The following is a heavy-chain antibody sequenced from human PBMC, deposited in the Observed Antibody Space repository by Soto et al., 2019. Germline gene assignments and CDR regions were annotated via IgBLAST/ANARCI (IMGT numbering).Heavy chain of an antibody. J-gene: IGHJ4*02. Sequence: EVQLLESGGGLVQPGGSLRLSCAASGFTFSSYAMSWVRQAPGKGLEWVSAISGSGGSTYYADSVKGRFTISRDNSKNTLYLQMNSLRAEDTAVYYCAKGSWGSGGWYRLSLHFDYWGQGTLVTVSS. CDR1: GFTFSSYA. V-gene: IGHV3-23*01. D-gene: IGHD6-19*01. CDR3: AKGSWGSGGWYRLSLHFDY. CDR2: ISGSGGST.